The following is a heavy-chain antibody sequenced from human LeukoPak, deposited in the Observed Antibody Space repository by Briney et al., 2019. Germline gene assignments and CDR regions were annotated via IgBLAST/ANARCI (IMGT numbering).Heavy chain of an antibody. J-gene: IGHJ4*02. CDR3: AKEHRGVGAVTLYDYFDF. CDR1: GFNFRTFG. Sequence: GGSLRLSCATSGFNFRTFGTHWLRQAPGKGLEWVAFIQVDGSKGSYADSVRGRFTISKDNSKNTLSLQMNGLRVEDTAVYYCAKEHRGVGAVTLYDYFDFWGQGTLVTVSS. D-gene: IGHD1-26*01. CDR2: IQVDGSKG. V-gene: IGHV3-30*02.